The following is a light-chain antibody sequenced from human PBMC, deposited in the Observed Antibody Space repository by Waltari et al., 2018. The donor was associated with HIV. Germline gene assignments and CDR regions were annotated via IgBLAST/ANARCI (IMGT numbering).Light chain of an antibody. CDR1: SSNSGAGAA. CDR3: QSYDTRLSAWV. CDR2: DNI. Sequence: QSVLTQPPSVSGAPGQRVTISCTVGSSNSGAGAAVHGYQQLPGTSPKLLTHDNITRPSGVPARFSGSRTGTSASLDITGLQAEDEADYYCQSYDTRLSAWVFGGGTKLTVL. V-gene: IGLV1-40*01. J-gene: IGLJ3*02.